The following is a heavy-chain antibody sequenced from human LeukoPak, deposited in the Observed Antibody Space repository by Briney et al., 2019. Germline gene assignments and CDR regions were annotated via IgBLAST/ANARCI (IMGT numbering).Heavy chain of an antibody. CDR3: AREGGSYGNYFDY. V-gene: IGHV1-69*04. Sequence: SVKVSCKASGYTFTGYYMHWVRQAPGQGLEWMGRIIPILGIANYAQKFQGRVTITADKSTSTAYMELSSLRSEDTAVYYCAREGGSYGNYFDYWGQGTLVTVSS. D-gene: IGHD1-26*01. CDR2: IIPILGIA. J-gene: IGHJ4*02. CDR1: GYTFTGYY.